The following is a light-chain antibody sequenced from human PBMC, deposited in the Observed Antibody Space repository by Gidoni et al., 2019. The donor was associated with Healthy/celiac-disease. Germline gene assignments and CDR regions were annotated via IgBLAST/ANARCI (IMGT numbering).Light chain of an antibody. CDR2: GPS. J-gene: IGKJ4*01. CDR1: QRFSSY. CDR3: QQYHNWPPALT. Sequence: EIVMTQSPATLSVSPGERAPLSCRASQRFSSYLAWYQQKPGQAPRLLIYGPSTRATGIPARFSGSGSGTEFTLTFSSLQSEDFAVYYCQQYHNWPPALTFGGGTKVEIK. V-gene: IGKV3-15*01.